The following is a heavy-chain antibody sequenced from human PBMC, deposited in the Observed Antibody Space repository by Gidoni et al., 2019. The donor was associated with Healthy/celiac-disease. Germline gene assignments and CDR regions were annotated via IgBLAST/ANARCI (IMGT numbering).Heavy chain of an antibody. Sequence: QVQLQESGPGLVKPSETLSLTCTASGGSISSYYWSWIRQPPGKGLEWIGYIYYSGSTNYNPSLKSRVTISVDTSKNQFSLKLSSVTAADTAVYYCAKYSGSYKGHAFDIWGQGTMVTVSS. CDR2: IYYSGST. J-gene: IGHJ3*02. CDR1: GGSISSYY. V-gene: IGHV4-59*01. CDR3: AKYSGSYKGHAFDI. D-gene: IGHD1-26*01.